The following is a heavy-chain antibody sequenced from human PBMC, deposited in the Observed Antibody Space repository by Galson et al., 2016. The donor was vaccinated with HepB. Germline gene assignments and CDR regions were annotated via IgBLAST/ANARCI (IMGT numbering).Heavy chain of an antibody. V-gene: IGHV3-7*03. CDR2: VKEDGSEK. J-gene: IGHJ4*02. Sequence: SLRLSCAASGFTFSSYWMSWVRQAPGKGLEWVANVKEDGSEKYYVDSVKGRFTISRDNAKNSLYLQMNSLRAGDTAVYYCARFERRVAGPDWGQGTLVTVSS. D-gene: IGHD6-19*01. CDR3: ARFERRVAGPD. CDR1: GFTFSSYW.